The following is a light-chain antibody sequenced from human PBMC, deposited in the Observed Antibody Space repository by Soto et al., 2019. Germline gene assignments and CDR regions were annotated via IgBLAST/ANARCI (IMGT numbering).Light chain of an antibody. CDR1: QSVSSN. Sequence: EIVMTQSPATLSVSPGERATLSCRASQSVSSNLAWYQQKPGQAPRLLIYDASTRATGIPARFSGSGSGTEFTLTISSLQSEDFAVYYCQQYNNWPLTFGGGTNVEIK. CDR2: DAS. J-gene: IGKJ4*01. V-gene: IGKV3-15*01. CDR3: QQYNNWPLT.